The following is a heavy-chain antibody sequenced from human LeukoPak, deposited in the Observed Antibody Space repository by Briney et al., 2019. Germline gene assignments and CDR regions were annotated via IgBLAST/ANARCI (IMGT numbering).Heavy chain of an antibody. J-gene: IGHJ4*02. CDR3: ARVKSSGYYSAYYFDY. CDR2: IYYSGST. CDR1: GGSISRYY. D-gene: IGHD3-22*01. V-gene: IGHV4-59*01. Sequence: PSETLSLTCTVSGGSISRYYWSWIRQPPGKGLEWIGYIYYSGSTNYNPSLKSRVTILVDTSKNQFSLKLSSVTAADTAVYYCARVKSSGYYSAYYFDYWGRGTLVTVSS.